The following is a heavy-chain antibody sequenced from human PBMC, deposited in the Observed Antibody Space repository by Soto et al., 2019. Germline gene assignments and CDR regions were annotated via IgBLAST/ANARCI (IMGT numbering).Heavy chain of an antibody. CDR2: ISAHNGNT. J-gene: IGHJ4*02. Sequence: QVHLVQSGAEVKKPGASVKVSCKCSGYTFTSYGITWVRQAPGQGLEWMGWISAHNGNTNYAQKLQGRVTVTRDTSTSTAYMELRSLRSYDTAVYYWARGRYGDYWGQGALVTVSS. D-gene: IGHD1-1*01. V-gene: IGHV1-18*01. CDR1: GYTFTSYG. CDR3: ARGRYGDY.